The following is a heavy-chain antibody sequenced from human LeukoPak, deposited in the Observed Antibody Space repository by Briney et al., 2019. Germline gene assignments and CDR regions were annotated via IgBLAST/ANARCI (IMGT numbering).Heavy chain of an antibody. V-gene: IGHV4-34*01. CDR1: GGYFNGYY. Sequence: SETLSVTCAVYGGYFNGYYWSWIRQPLGKGLEWIGEINHSGSTNYNPSLKSRVTISVDTSKNQFSLKLSSVTAADTAVYYCAGSGLYGDYVTYYYYYGMDVWGQGTTVTVSS. D-gene: IGHD4-17*01. CDR2: INHSGST. J-gene: IGHJ6*02. CDR3: AGSGLYGDYVTYYYYYGMDV.